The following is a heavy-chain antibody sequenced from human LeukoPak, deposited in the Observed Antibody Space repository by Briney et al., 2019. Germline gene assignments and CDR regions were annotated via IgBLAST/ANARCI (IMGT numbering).Heavy chain of an antibody. D-gene: IGHD3-10*01. J-gene: IGHJ4*02. V-gene: IGHV3-23*01. Sequence: GGSLRLSCAASGFTFSGYAMAWVRQAPGKGLEWVSAISGSGGSTYYADSVKGRFTISRDNSKNTLYLQMNSLRAEDTAVYYCAKGARYYYGSGSYPTIDYWGQGTLVTVSS. CDR2: ISGSGGST. CDR1: GFTFSGYA. CDR3: AKGARYYYGSGSYPTIDY.